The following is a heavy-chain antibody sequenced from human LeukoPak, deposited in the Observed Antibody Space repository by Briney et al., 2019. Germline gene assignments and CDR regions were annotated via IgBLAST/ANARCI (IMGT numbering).Heavy chain of an antibody. V-gene: IGHV1-3*01. J-gene: IGHJ6*01. Sequence: ASVKVSCKASGYTFTNYAMHWVRQAPGQRLEWMGWINAGNGNTKYSQKFQGRVTITRDTSASTAYMELSSLRSEDTAVYYCAKIGARYSYVGNPYYYYGKDGLGQGTTVTGSS. D-gene: IGHD5-18*01. CDR1: GYTFTNYA. CDR3: AKIGARYSYVGNPYYYYGKDG. CDR2: INAGNGNT.